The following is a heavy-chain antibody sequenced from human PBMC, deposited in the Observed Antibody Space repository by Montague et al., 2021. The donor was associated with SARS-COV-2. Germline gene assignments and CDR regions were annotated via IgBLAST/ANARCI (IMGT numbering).Heavy chain of an antibody. CDR2: INPSGSP. D-gene: IGHD2-15*01. CDR3: ASYSVPRGESSLFRRKVPHYYFDS. Sequence: SETLSLTCAVSGGSFSGFSWNWIRQPPGKGLQWIGEINPSGSPNYTPSLRSRVTISADTSKNLFSPKLSSVTAADTGLYYCASYSVPRGESSLFRRKVPHYYFDSWGQVALVTASS. CDR1: GGSFSGFS. J-gene: IGHJ4*02. V-gene: IGHV4-34*01.